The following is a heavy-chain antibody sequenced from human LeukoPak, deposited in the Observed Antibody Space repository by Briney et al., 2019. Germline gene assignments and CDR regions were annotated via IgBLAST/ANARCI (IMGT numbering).Heavy chain of an antibody. D-gene: IGHD1-26*01. V-gene: IGHV3-30*03. CDR3: AREGELPGDYYGMDV. J-gene: IGHJ6*02. CDR2: ISYDGSNK. Sequence: PGGSLRLSCAASGFTFSSYGMHWVRQAPGKGLEWVAVISYDGSNKYYADSVKGRFTISRDNSKNTLYLQMNSLRAEDTAVYYCAREGELPGDYYGMDVWGQGTTVTVSS. CDR1: GFTFSSYG.